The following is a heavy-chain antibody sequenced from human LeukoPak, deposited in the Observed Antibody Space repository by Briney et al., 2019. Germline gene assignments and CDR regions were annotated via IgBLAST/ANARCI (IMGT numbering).Heavy chain of an antibody. J-gene: IGHJ4*02. Sequence: PGGSLRLSCAASGFTFSSYSMNWVRQAPGKGLEWVSSISSSSSYIYYADSVKGRFTISRDNAKNSLYLQMNRLRAEDTAVYYCASRMITFGGVIDHDYWGQGTLVTVSS. CDR3: ASRMITFGGVIDHDY. CDR2: ISSSSSYI. D-gene: IGHD3-16*02. V-gene: IGHV3-21*01. CDR1: GFTFSSYS.